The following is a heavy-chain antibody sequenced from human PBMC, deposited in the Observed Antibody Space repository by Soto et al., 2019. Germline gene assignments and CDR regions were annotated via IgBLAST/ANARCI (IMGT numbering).Heavy chain of an antibody. D-gene: IGHD6-19*01. J-gene: IGHJ4*02. V-gene: IGHV1-18*01. CDR1: GYAFTSYG. Sequence: GASVKVSCKASGYAFTSYGISWVRRAPGEGLEWMGWISAYNGNTNYAQKLQGRVTMTTDTSTSTAYMELRSLRSDDTAVYYCASWQSRGWYATDYRGQATLVTLSS. CDR3: ASWQSRGWYATDY. CDR2: ISAYNGNT.